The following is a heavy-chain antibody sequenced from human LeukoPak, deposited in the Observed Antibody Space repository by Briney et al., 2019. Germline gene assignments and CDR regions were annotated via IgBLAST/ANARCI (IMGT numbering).Heavy chain of an antibody. CDR3: ARQGATSFDY. D-gene: IGHD1-26*01. J-gene: IGHJ4*02. Sequence: SGTLSLTCTVSGGSISSSSYYWGWIRQPPGKGLEWIGSIYYSGSTCYNPSLKSRVTISVDTSKNQFSLKLSSVTAADTAVYYCARQGATSFDYWGQGTLVTVSS. CDR2: IYYSGST. CDR1: GGSISSSSYY. V-gene: IGHV4-39*01.